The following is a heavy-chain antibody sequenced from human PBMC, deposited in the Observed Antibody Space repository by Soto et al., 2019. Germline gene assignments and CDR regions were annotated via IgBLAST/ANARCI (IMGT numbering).Heavy chain of an antibody. CDR3: AKAGSYYDSSGYFPFDY. D-gene: IGHD3-22*01. CDR1: GFTFDDYA. Sequence: EVQLVESGGGLVQPGGSLRLSCAASGFTFDDYAMHWVRQAPGKGLEWVSGISWNSGSIGYADSVKGRFTISRDNAKNSLYLQMNSLRAEDTALYYCAKAGSYYDSSGYFPFDYWGQGTLVTVSS. V-gene: IGHV3-9*01. CDR2: ISWNSGSI. J-gene: IGHJ4*02.